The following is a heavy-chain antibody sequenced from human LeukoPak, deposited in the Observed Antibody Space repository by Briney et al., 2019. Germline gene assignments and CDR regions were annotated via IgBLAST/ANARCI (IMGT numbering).Heavy chain of an antibody. CDR2: INPNTGDT. D-gene: IGHD3-10*01. CDR1: GYTFTGYY. CDR3: ARCGDGLPCDFDY. J-gene: IGHJ4*02. V-gene: IGHV1-2*02. Sequence: ASVKVSCKASGYTFTGYYIHWVRQAPGQGLEWMGWINPNTGDTNYAQKFQGRVTMTRDMSTSTVYMELSSLRAEDTAIYYCARCGDGLPCDFDYWGQGTLVTVSS.